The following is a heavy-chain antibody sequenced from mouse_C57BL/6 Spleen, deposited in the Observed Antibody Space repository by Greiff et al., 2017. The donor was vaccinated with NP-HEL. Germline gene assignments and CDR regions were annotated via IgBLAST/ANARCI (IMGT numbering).Heavy chain of an antibody. Sequence: VQLQQPGAELVMPGASVKLSCKASGYTFTSYWMHWVKQRPGQGLEWIGEIDPSDSYTNYNQKFKGKSTLTVDKSSSTAYMQLSSLTSEDSAVYYCAKLDDGYYHYAMDYWGQGTSVTVSS. J-gene: IGHJ4*01. CDR2: IDPSDSYT. V-gene: IGHV1-69*01. D-gene: IGHD2-3*01. CDR3: AKLDDGYYHYAMDY. CDR1: GYTFTSYW.